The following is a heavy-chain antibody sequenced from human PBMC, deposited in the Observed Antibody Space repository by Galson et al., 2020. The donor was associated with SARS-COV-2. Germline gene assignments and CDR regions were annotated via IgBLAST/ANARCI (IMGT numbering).Heavy chain of an antibody. CDR1: GFTFSSYA. D-gene: IGHD2-21*01. V-gene: IGHV3-30*01. CDR3: AREEPLWYDAFDI. J-gene: IGHJ3*02. Sequence: GESLKISCAASGFTFSSYAMHWVRQAPGKGLEWVAVISYDGSNKYYADSVKGRFTISRDNSKNTLYLQMNSLRAEDTAVYYCAREEPLWYDAFDIWGQGTMVTVSS. CDR2: ISYDGSNK.